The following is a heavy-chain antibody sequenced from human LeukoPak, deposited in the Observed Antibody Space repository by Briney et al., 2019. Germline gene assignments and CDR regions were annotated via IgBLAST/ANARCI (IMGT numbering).Heavy chain of an antibody. V-gene: IGHV3-23*01. CDR3: ARANSYSSGWYPHAFDI. J-gene: IGHJ3*02. Sequence: GGSLRLSCAASGFTFSSYAMSWVRQAPGKGLEWVSAISGSGGSTYYADSVKGRFTISRDTSKNTLYLQMNSLRAEDTAVYYCARANSYSSGWYPHAFDIWGQGTMVTVSS. CDR1: GFTFSSYA. CDR2: ISGSGGST. D-gene: IGHD6-19*01.